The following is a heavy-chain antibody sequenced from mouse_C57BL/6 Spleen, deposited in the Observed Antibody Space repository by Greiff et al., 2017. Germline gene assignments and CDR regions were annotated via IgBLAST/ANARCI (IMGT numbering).Heavy chain of an antibody. Sequence: VQLQQSGAELARPGASVKLSCKASGYTFTSYGISWVKQRTGQGLEWIGEIYPRSGNTYYNEKFKGKATLTADKSSSTAYMELRSLTSEASAVYFGARDEYGPAWFAYWGQGTLVTVSA. V-gene: IGHV1-81*01. J-gene: IGHJ3*01. CDR3: ARDEYGPAWFAY. D-gene: IGHD1-2*01. CDR2: IYPRSGNT. CDR1: GYTFTSYG.